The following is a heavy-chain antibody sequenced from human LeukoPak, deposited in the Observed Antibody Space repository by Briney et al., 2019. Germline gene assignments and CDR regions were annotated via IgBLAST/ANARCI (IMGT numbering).Heavy chain of an antibody. J-gene: IGHJ1*01. V-gene: IGHV1-18*01. D-gene: IGHD3-22*01. CDR2: IGAYNGNT. Sequence: ASVKVSCKASGYTFTSYGISWVRQAPGQGLEWMGWIGAYNGNTNYAQKLQGRVTMTTDTSTSTAYMELRSLRSDDTAVYYCANFFYDSSGYYFQHWGQGTLVTVSS. CDR1: GYTFTSYG. CDR3: ANFFYDSSGYYFQH.